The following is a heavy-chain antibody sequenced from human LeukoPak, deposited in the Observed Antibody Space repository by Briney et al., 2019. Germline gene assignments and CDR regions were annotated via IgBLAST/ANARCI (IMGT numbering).Heavy chain of an antibody. D-gene: IGHD5-18*01. CDR2: IYYSGST. CDR1: GGSISSSSYY. CDR3: AKGVRGYSYPKISYYYYMDV. J-gene: IGHJ6*03. V-gene: IGHV4-39*01. Sequence: SETLSLTCTVSGGSISSSSYYWGWIRQPPGKGLEWIGSIYYSGSTYYNPSLKSRVTISVDTSKNQFSLKLSSVTAADTAVYYCAKGVRGYSYPKISYYYYMDVWGKGTTVTISS.